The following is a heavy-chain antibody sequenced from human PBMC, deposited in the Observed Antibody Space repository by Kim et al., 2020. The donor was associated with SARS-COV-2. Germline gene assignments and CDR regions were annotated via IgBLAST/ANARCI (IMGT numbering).Heavy chain of an antibody. CDR3: SSGPGGSSCWYGARNCFDS. D-gene: IGHD6-13*01. CDR1: GGSFSGYY. CDR2: INHSGST. V-gene: IGHV4-34*01. Sequence: SETLSLTCAVYGGSFSGYYWCWICQPPGTGLGWVGVINHSGSTNYNSSPKSRGPISVDMYTNKYHLKLRPVTAADTAAAYCSSGPGGSSCWYGARNCFDS. J-gene: IGHJ5*01.